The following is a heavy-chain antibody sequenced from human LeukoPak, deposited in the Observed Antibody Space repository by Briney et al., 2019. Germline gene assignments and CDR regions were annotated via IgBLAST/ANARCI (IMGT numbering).Heavy chain of an antibody. CDR1: GFTFSSYG. CDR2: IWYDGSNK. V-gene: IGHV3-33*01. D-gene: IGHD4-17*01. Sequence: GGSLRLSCAASGFTFSSYGMHWVRQAPGKGLEWVAVIWYDGSNKYYADSVKGRFTISRDNSKNTLYLQMNSLRAEDTAVYYCARGNDYGDYSNWFDPWGPGTLVTVSS. CDR3: ARGNDYGDYSNWFDP. J-gene: IGHJ5*02.